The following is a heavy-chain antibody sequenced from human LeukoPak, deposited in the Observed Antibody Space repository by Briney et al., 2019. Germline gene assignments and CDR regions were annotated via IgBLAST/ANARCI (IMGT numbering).Heavy chain of an antibody. V-gene: IGHV4-4*07. D-gene: IGHD4-17*01. CDR3: ARSDYGGGPTYDAFDL. CDR2: LRTTGST. J-gene: IGHJ3*01. CDR1: GGSMSNYY. Sequence: PSETLSLTCTVSGGSMSNYYWGWIRQPAEKGLEWMGRLRTTGSTNYNPSLKSRVTMSLDTSKKQFSLKLTSVTAADTAVYYCARSDYGGGPTYDAFDLWGQGTMVTVSS.